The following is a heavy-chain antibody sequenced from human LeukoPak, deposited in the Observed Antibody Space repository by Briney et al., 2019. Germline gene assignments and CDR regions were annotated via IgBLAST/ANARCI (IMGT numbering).Heavy chain of an antibody. J-gene: IGHJ4*02. Sequence: GGSLRLSCAASGFTFSSYGMHWVRQAPGKGLERVAVIWYDGGNKYYADSVKGRFTISRDNSKNTLYLQMNSLRAEDTAVYYCAREGQQWLLLDYWGQGTLVTVSS. V-gene: IGHV3-33*01. CDR1: GFTFSSYG. CDR3: AREGQQWLLLDY. CDR2: IWYDGGNK. D-gene: IGHD6-19*01.